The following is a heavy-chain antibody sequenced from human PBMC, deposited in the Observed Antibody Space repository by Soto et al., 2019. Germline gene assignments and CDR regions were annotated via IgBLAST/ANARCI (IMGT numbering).Heavy chain of an antibody. CDR1: GFTFSNYI. CDR2: ILHDGNNK. J-gene: IGHJ4*02. CDR3: ARDDEGGSYCDLGY. V-gene: IGHV3-30-3*01. D-gene: IGHD3-10*01. Sequence: GGSLRLSCAASGFTFSNYIMHCVRQAPGKGLEWVAIILHDGNNKYYADSVKGRFTISRDNSKNTLYLQMNSLRTEDTAIYYCARDDEGGSYCDLGYWGQGTLVTVSS.